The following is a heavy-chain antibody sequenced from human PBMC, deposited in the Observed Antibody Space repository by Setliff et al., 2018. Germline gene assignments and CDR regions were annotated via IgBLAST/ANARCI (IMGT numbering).Heavy chain of an antibody. J-gene: IGHJ5*02. CDR2: INAGNGNT. V-gene: IGHV1-3*01. Sequence: ASVKVSCKASGYTFRSYAMHWVRQAPGQRLEWMGWINAGNGNTKYSQKFQGRVTITRDTSASTAYMELSSLRSEDTAVYYCARVPVVGATKLYWFDPWGQGTLVTVSS. CDR1: GYTFRSYA. CDR3: ARVPVVGATKLYWFDP. D-gene: IGHD1-26*01.